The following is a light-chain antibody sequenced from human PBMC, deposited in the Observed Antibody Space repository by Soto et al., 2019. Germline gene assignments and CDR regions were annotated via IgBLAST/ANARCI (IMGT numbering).Light chain of an antibody. CDR2: GAS. CDR3: QQYNTWPYT. CDR1: QRVASN. Sequence: EIVMTQSPATLSVSPGERAAPSCRASQRVASNLAWYQQKPGQAPRLLIYGASTRATSVPARFSGSGSGTEFALTITALRSEDFAIYYCQQYNTWPYTFGQGTKLEIK. J-gene: IGKJ2*01. V-gene: IGKV3-15*01.